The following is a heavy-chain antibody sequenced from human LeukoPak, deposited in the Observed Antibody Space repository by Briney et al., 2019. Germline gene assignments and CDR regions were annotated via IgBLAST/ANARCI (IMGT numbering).Heavy chain of an antibody. V-gene: IGHV3-23*01. D-gene: IGHD7-27*01. J-gene: IGHJ4*02. CDR1: GLTFSSHA. CDR3: AKTPASDFWGPFDY. CDR2: ISGGGDDT. Sequence: PGGSLRLFCAASGLTFSSHAMNWVRQAPGRGLEWVSYISGGGDDTHYADSVRGRFTVSRDNSKNTLFLLMSSLKDEDTAFYYCAKTPASDFWGPFDYWGQGTLVSVSS.